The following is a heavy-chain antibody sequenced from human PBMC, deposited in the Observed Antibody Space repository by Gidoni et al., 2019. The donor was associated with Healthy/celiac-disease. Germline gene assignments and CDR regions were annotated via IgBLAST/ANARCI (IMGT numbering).Heavy chain of an antibody. CDR3: ARDRARWDYYDSSGSPDGMDV. CDR1: NGGYY. J-gene: IGHJ6*02. CDR2: IYYSGST. D-gene: IGHD3-22*01. Sequence: NGGYYWSWIRQHPGKGLECIGYIYYSGSTYYNPSLKSRVTISVDTSKNQFSLKLSSVTAADTAVYYCARDRARWDYYDSSGSPDGMDVWGQGTTVTVSS. V-gene: IGHV4-31*02.